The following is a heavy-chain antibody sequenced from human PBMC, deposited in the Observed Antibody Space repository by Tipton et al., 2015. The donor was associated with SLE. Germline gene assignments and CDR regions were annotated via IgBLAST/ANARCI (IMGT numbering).Heavy chain of an antibody. CDR1: GDSLSSDTYY. D-gene: IGHD1-26*01. V-gene: IGHV4-31*03. Sequence: TLSLTCTVSGDSLSSDTYYWSWIRQPPGKGLEWIGYIYYSGSTYRVPSLESRITMSVDTSNNQFSLKMSSVTAADTAVYYCARRADAGSYYFWGQGTLVTVSS. CDR2: IYYSGST. J-gene: IGHJ4*02. CDR3: ARRADAGSYYF.